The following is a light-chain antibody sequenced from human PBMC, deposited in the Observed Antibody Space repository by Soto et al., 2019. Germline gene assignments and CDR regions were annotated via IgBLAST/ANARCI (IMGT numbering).Light chain of an antibody. V-gene: IGKV3-11*01. J-gene: IGKJ4*01. CDR2: DAS. Sequence: EVVLTQSPATLSLSPGDRATLSCRASQSVNNFLAWYQQKPGQTPRLLIYDASKGATGIPGRFSGSGSGTDFTLTISSLEPEDFAVYYCQQRSNWPPALSFGGGTKV. CDR3: QQRSNWPPALS. CDR1: QSVNNF.